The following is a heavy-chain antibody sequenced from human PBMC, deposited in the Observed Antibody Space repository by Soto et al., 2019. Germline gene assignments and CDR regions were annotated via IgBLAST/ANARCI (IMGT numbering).Heavy chain of an antibody. CDR3: ARAIRFLEWLEYYFDY. V-gene: IGHV3-7*01. Sequence: LSLTCAASGFTFSSYWMSWVRQAPGKGLEWVANIKQDGSEKYYVDSVKGRFTISRDNAKNSLYLQMNSLRAEDTAVYYCARAIRFLEWLEYYFDYWGQGTLVTVSS. D-gene: IGHD3-3*01. CDR1: GFTFSSYW. J-gene: IGHJ4*02. CDR2: IKQDGSEK.